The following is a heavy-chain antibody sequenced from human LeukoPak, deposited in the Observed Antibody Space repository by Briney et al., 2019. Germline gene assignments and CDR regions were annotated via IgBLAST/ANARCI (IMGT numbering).Heavy chain of an antibody. Sequence: SETLSLTCTVSGGSISSGGYYWSWIRQHPGKGLEWIGYINYSGSTYYNPSLKSRVTISVDTSKNQFSLKLSSVTAADTAVYYCARDTRYCSSTSCPNWFDPWGQGTLVTVSS. J-gene: IGHJ5*02. CDR2: INYSGST. V-gene: IGHV4-31*03. D-gene: IGHD2-2*01. CDR1: GGSISSGGYY. CDR3: ARDTRYCSSTSCPNWFDP.